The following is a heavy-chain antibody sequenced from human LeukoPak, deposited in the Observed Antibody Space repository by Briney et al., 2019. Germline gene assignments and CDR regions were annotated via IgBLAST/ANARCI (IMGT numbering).Heavy chain of an antibody. J-gene: IGHJ4*02. CDR3: ATGYSYGYNFHDY. D-gene: IGHD5-18*01. V-gene: IGHV4-39*07. CDR2: IYYSGST. Sequence: SETLSLTCTVSGGSISSSSYYWGWIRQPPGKGLEWIGSIYYSGSTYYNPSLKSRVTISVDTSKNQFSLKLSSVTAADTAVYYCATGYSYGYNFHDYWGQGTLVTVSS. CDR1: GGSISSSSYY.